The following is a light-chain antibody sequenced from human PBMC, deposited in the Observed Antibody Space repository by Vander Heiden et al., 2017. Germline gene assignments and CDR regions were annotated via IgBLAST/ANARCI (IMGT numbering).Light chain of an antibody. CDR2: PAS. Sequence: DIQMTQSPSSVSASVGDGVTITCRASRDINSWLAWYQQKPGKVPKLLIYPASTLQGGVPSRFSGSGSGTDYTLTISGLQPEDFATYYCQQANSFPPYTFGQGTKVEIK. J-gene: IGKJ2*01. CDR1: RDINSW. V-gene: IGKV1-12*01. CDR3: QQANSFPPYT.